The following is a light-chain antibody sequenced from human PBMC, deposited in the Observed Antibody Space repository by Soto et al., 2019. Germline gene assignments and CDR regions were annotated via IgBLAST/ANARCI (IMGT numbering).Light chain of an antibody. CDR1: SSDVGAYNY. CDR2: EVS. Sequence: QSVLTQPASVSGSPGQSITISCTGTSSDVGAYNYVSWYQQHPGKAPKLMIYEVSSRPSGVSNRFSGSKSGNTASLTISGLQAEDEADYYCISYTRNSTLVFGGGTKLTVL. CDR3: ISYTRNSTLV. J-gene: IGLJ2*01. V-gene: IGLV2-14*01.